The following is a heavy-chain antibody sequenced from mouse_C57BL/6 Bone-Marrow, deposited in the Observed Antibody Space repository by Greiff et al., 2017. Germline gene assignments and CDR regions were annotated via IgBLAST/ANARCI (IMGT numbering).Heavy chain of an antibody. CDR3: ANYYGSSYYAMYY. Sequence: QVQLQQPGAELVKPGASVKLSCKASGYTFTSYWMHWVKQRPGQGLEWIGMIHPNSGSTNYNEKFKSKATLTVDKSSSTAYMQLSSLTSEDSAVXYCANYYGSSYYAMYYCGQGTSVTVSS. J-gene: IGHJ4*01. CDR2: IHPNSGST. D-gene: IGHD1-1*01. CDR1: GYTFTSYW. V-gene: IGHV1-64*01.